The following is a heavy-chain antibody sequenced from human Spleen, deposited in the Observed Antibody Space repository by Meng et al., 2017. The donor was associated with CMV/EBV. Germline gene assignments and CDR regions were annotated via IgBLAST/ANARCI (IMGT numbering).Heavy chain of an antibody. J-gene: IGHJ6*02. CDR2: ISPNSGGT. Sequence: ASVKVSCKASGYTFTGHYMHWVRQAPGQGLEWMGWISPNSGGTNYAQKFRGRVTMTRDTSISTAYMELSRLTSDDTAVYYCARDPYWGHYYYYGMDVWGQGTTVTVSS. CDR1: GYTFTGHY. D-gene: IGHD7-27*01. V-gene: IGHV1-2*02. CDR3: ARDPYWGHYYYYGMDV.